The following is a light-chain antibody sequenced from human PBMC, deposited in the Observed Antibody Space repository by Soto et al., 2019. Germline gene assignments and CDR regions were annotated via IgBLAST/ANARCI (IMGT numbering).Light chain of an antibody. J-gene: IGKJ1*01. CDR2: GAS. Sequence: DIQMTQSPSSLSASVGDRITITCRASQSISDYLNWYQQKPGTAPKLLIHGASNLQTGVPSRFSGNGSGTDFTLTINSLQVEDFATYYCQQGYETPRTFGQGTKVELK. CDR3: QQGYETPRT. V-gene: IGKV1-39*01. CDR1: QSISDY.